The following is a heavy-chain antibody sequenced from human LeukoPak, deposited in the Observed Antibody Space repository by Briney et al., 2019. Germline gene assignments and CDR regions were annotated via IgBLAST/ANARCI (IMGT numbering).Heavy chain of an antibody. CDR3: ARRLKGSYYAYDY. CDR2: IDPSDSYT. D-gene: IGHD1-26*01. CDR1: GYSFTSYW. Sequence: GESLKISCKGSGYSFTSYWISWVRQMPGKGLEWMGRIDPSDSYTNYSPSFQGPVTISADKSISTAYLQWSSLKASDTAMYYCARRLKGSYYAYDYWGQGTLVTVSS. V-gene: IGHV5-10-1*01. J-gene: IGHJ4*02.